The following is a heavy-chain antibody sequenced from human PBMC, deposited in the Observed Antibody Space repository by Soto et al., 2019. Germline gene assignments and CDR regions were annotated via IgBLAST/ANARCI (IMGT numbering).Heavy chain of an antibody. J-gene: IGHJ4*02. CDR1: GFTFSDYY. CDR2: ISSSGSTI. V-gene: IGHV3-11*01. Sequence: GGSLRLSCAASGFTFSDYYMSWIRQAPGKGLEWVSYISSSGSTIYYADSVKGRFTISRDNAKNSLYLQMNSLRAEDTAVYYCARGPYDYVWGSDHPHFEYWGQGTLVTVSS. D-gene: IGHD3-16*02. CDR3: ARGPYDYVWGSDHPHFEY.